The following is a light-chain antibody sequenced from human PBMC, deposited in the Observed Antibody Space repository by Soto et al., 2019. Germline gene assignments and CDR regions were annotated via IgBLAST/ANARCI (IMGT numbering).Light chain of an antibody. J-gene: IGKJ5*01. V-gene: IGKV3-15*01. Sequence: EVVMTQSPATLSVSPGERATLSCRASQSIRTDLAWYQQKPGQAPSLLIFSASTRATGVPARFSGSGSGTEFTLTISSLQPDDFATYYCQQCNSYSYTFGQGTRLEIK. CDR3: QQCNSYSYT. CDR1: QSIRTD. CDR2: SAS.